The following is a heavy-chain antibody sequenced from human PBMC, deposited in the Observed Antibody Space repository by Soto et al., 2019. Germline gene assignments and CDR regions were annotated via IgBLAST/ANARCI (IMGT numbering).Heavy chain of an antibody. V-gene: IGHV4-59*08. CDR1: GGSIRSYY. D-gene: IGHD3-9*01. Sequence: SETLSLTCNVSGGSIRSYYWSWVRQPPGKGLEWIGYIYYSGSTNYNPSLKSRVIISVDTSKNQFSLRLSSVTAADTAVYYCARRDILTGYYFDYWGQGTLVTVSS. CDR3: ARRDILTGYYFDY. J-gene: IGHJ4*02. CDR2: IYYSGST.